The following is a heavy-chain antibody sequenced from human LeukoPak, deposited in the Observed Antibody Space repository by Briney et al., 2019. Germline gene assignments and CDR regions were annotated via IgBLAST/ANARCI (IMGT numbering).Heavy chain of an antibody. CDR1: GFTFSSYG. D-gene: IGHD1-26*01. Sequence: SGRSLRLSRAASGFTFSSYGMHWVRQAPGKGLEWVAVISYDGSNKYYADSVKGRFTISRDNSKNTLYLQMNSLRAEDTAVYYCAKSSGSGSYFPGTPFDYWGQGTLVTVSS. CDR3: AKSSGSGSYFPGTPFDY. V-gene: IGHV3-30*18. CDR2: ISYDGSNK. J-gene: IGHJ4*02.